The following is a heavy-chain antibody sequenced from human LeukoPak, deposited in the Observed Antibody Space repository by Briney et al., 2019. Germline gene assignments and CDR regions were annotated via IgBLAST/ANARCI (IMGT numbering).Heavy chain of an antibody. J-gene: IGHJ4*02. CDR2: INPNSGGT. CDR3: ARVEEDIVVVPAAFDY. Sequence: GASVKVSCKASGYTFDSHGISWLRQAPGQGLEWMGWINPNSGGTDYAQKFQGRVTVTRDTSISTAYMELSRLRSDDTAVYYCARVEEDIVVVPAAFDYWGQGTLVTVSS. D-gene: IGHD2-2*01. CDR1: GYTFDSHG. V-gene: IGHV1-2*02.